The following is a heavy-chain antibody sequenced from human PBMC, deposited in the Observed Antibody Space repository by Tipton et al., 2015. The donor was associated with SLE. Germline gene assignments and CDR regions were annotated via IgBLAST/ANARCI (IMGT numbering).Heavy chain of an antibody. D-gene: IGHD5-24*01. V-gene: IGHV3-48*03. CDR2: ISSSGSGI. Sequence: SLRLSCAASGFTFSNYEMTWVRQAPGKGLEWVSYISSSGSGIYYADSVKGRFTISRDDAKNSLYLQMHSLRAEDTAVYYCARDLGAGYADAMDVWGQGTTVTVSS. J-gene: IGHJ6*02. CDR1: GFTFSNYE. CDR3: ARDLGAGYADAMDV.